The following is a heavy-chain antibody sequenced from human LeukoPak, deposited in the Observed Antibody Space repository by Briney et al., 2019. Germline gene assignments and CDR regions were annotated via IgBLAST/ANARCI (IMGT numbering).Heavy chain of an antibody. V-gene: IGHV4-39*01. J-gene: IGHJ4*02. CDR1: GGSISSSSYY. Sequence: SETLSLTCTVSGGSISSSSYYWGWIRQPPGKGLEWIGSIYYSGSTYYNPSLKSRVTISVDTSKNQFSLKLSSVTAADTAVYYCASFFRRGYIAVAPYYFDYWGQGTLVTVSS. CDR2: IYYSGST. CDR3: ASFFRRGYIAVAPYYFDY. D-gene: IGHD6-19*01.